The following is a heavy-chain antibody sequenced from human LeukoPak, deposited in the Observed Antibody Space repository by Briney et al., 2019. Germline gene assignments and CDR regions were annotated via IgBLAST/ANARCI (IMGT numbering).Heavy chain of an antibody. J-gene: IGHJ5*02. V-gene: IGHV3-23*01. CDR1: GFTFSSYA. CDR3: AKDSIFWHDYGEKNWFDP. D-gene: IGHD4-17*01. Sequence: PGGSLRLSCAGSGFTFSSYAMSWVRQAPGKGLEWVSAISGSGGSTYYADSVKGRFTISRDNSKNTLYLQMNSLRAEDTAVYYCAKDSIFWHDYGEKNWFDPWGQGTLVTVSS. CDR2: ISGSGGST.